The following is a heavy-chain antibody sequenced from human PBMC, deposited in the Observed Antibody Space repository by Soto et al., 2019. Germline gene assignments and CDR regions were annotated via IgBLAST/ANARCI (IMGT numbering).Heavy chain of an antibody. V-gene: IGHV5-51*01. CDR1: GYSFTNYW. J-gene: IGHJ6*02. CDR2: IYPGDSDT. CDR3: ARAMVRGKNYYGVDV. D-gene: IGHD3-10*01. Sequence: GESLTISCKGSGYSFTNYWIGWVRQMPGKGLEWMGIIYPGDSDTRYSPSFQGQVTISADKSISTAYLQWSSLKASDTAMYYCARAMVRGKNYYGVDVWGQGTTVTVSS.